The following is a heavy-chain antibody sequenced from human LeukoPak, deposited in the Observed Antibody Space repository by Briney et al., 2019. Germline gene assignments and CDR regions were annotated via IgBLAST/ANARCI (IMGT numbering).Heavy chain of an antibody. Sequence: GASVKVSCKASGYTFTSYDINWVRQATGQGLEWMGWMNPNSGNTGYAQKFQGRVTMTRNTSISTAYMELSSLGSEDTAVYYCARVLWFGESRSGPDDYWGQGTLVTVSS. V-gene: IGHV1-8*01. CDR1: GYTFTSYD. CDR2: MNPNSGNT. J-gene: IGHJ4*02. CDR3: ARVLWFGESRSGPDDY. D-gene: IGHD3-10*01.